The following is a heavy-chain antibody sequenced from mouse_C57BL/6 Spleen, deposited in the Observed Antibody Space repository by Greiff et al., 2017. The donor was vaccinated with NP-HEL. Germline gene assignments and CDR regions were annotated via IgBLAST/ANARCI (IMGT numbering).Heavy chain of an antibody. CDR1: GYTFTSYW. D-gene: IGHD2-4*01. V-gene: IGHV1-69*01. CDR2: IDPSDSYT. CDR3: ARHDYASYFDY. Sequence: VQLQQSGAELVMPGASVKLSCKASGYTFTSYWMHWVKQRPGQGLEWIGEIDPSDSYTNYNQKFKGKSTLTVDKSSSTAYMQHSSLTSEDSAVYYCARHDYASYFDYWGQGTTLTVSS. J-gene: IGHJ2*01.